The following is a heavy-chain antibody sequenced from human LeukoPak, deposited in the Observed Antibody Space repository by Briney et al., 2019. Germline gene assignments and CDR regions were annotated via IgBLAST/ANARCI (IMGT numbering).Heavy chain of an antibody. D-gene: IGHD1-26*01. Sequence: GGSLRLSCAASGFTFSSYAMNWVRQAPGKGLEWVSFISGSGDTTYYADSVKGRFTISRDSSENTLYLQMNSLRAEDTAVYYCAKSRGESRGASDYWGQGALVTVSS. CDR3: AKSRGESRGASDY. J-gene: IGHJ4*02. CDR1: GFTFSSYA. CDR2: ISGSGDTT. V-gene: IGHV3-23*01.